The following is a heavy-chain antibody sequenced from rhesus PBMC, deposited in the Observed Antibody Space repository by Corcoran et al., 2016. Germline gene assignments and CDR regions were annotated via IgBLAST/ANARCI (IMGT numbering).Heavy chain of an antibody. CDR2: IYGSSTRT. V-gene: IGHV4S10*01. CDR3: ARGCTSTTCYDGINFDY. Sequence: QVQLQESGPGVVKPSETLSLTCAVSGGSIRDSYRWSWIRQPPGKGLEWIGYIYGSSTRTNHHPSLKSRVSAAKDTSKNQCSLKLTSVTAADTAVDYCARGCTSTTCYDGINFDYWGQGVLVTVSS. D-gene: IGHD2-2*01. CDR1: GGSIRDSYR. J-gene: IGHJ4*01.